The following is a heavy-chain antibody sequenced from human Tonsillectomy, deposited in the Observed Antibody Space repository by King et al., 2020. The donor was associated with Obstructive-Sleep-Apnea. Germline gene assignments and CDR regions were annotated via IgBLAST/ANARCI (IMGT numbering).Heavy chain of an antibody. Sequence: QLVQSGAEVKNPGASVKVSCKASGYAFTSYGISWVRQAPGQGLEWMGWISAYNDNTDYAQKLQGRVTMTTDTSTSTAYMELRSLRSDDTAVYFCARDRAYYYGSSPNWYFDLWGRGTLVTVSS. CDR2: ISAYNDNT. V-gene: IGHV1-18*04. J-gene: IGHJ2*01. D-gene: IGHD3-22*01. CDR1: GYAFTSYG. CDR3: ARDRAYYYGSSPNWYFDL.